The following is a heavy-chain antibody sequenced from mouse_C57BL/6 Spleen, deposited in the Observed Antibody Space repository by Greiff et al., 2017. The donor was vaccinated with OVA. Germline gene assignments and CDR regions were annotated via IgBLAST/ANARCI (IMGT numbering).Heavy chain of an antibody. J-gene: IGHJ2*01. CDR2: ISGGGGNT. CDR3: ARNEGFDY. V-gene: IGHV5-9*01. Sequence: EVMFVESGGGLVKPGGSLKLSCAASGFTFSSYTMSWVRQTPEKRLEWVATISGGGGNTYYPDSVKGRFTISRDNAKNTLYLQMSSLRSEDTALYYCARNEGFDYWGQGTTLTVSS. CDR1: GFTFSSYT.